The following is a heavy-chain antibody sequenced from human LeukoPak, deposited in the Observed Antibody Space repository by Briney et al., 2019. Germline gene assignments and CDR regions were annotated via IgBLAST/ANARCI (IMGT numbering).Heavy chain of an antibody. D-gene: IGHD6-19*01. V-gene: IGHV5-51*01. CDR2: IYPGDSDT. CDR1: GYSFTSYY. J-gene: IGHJ4*02. CDR3: ARAYSSGWYDY. Sequence: GGSLKISCKGSGYSFTSYYIGWVRQMPGKGLEWMGIIYPGDSDTTYSPSLQGQFTISADKSISTAYLQCSSLKASDTAIYYCARAYSSGWYDYWGQGTLVTVSS.